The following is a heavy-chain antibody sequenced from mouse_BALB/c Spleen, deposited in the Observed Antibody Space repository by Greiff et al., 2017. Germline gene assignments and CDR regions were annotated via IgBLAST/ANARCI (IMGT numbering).Heavy chain of an antibody. J-gene: IGHJ4*01. CDR3: ARDKGLPYAMDY. Sequence: EVKLVESGGGLVQPGGSLRLSCATSGFTFTDYYMSWVRQPPGKALEWLGFIRNKANGYTTEYSVSVKGRFTISRDNSQSILYLQMNTLRAEDSATYYCARDKGLPYAMDYWGQGTSVTVSS. D-gene: IGHD2-4*01. V-gene: IGHV7-3*02. CDR2: IRNKANGYTT. CDR1: GFTFTDYY.